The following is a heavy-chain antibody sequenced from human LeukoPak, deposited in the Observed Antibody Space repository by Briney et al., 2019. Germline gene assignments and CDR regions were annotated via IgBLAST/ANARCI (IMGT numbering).Heavy chain of an antibody. J-gene: IGHJ3*01. Sequence: PPGGSLRLSCAASGFTFSSYAMHWVRQAPGKGLEWVAVISYDGSNKYYADSVKGRFTISRDNSKNTLYLQMNSLRTEDTAVFYCARGISTSGTFDAFDVWGRGTMVTVSS. V-gene: IGHV3-30-3*01. CDR3: ARGISTSGTFDAFDV. CDR2: ISYDGSNK. CDR1: GFTFSSYA. D-gene: IGHD2-8*01.